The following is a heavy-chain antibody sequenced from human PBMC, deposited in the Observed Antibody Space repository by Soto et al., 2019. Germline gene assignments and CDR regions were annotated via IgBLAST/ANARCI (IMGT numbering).Heavy chain of an antibody. CDR1: GGTFSSYA. J-gene: IGHJ5*02. CDR3: ARLKQDYAVA. V-gene: IGHV1-8*02. Sequence: ASVKVSSKASGGTFSSYAISWVRLATGQGLEWMGWMNPNSGNTAYAQKFQGRVTMTRNTSISTAYMELSSLRSEDTAVYYCARLKQDYAVAWGQGTLVTVSS. D-gene: IGHD3-16*01. CDR2: MNPNSGNT.